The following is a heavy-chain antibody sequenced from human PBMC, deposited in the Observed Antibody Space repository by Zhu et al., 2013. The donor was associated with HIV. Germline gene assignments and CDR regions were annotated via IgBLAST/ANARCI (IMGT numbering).Heavy chain of an antibody. CDR3: ARAADYSSGWYGD. J-gene: IGHJ4*02. CDR2: IIPIFGTA. CDR1: GYTFNGYY. D-gene: IGHD6-19*01. Sequence: QVQLVQSGAEVKKPGASVKVSCKTSGYTFNGYYVHWFRQTPGQGLEWMGGIIPIFGTANYAQKFQGRVTITADESTSTAYMELSSLRSEDTAVYYCARAADYSSGWYGDWGQGTLVTVSS. V-gene: IGHV1-69*01.